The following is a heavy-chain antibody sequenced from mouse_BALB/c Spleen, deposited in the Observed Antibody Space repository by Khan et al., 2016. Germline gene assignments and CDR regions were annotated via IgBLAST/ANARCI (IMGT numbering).Heavy chain of an antibody. J-gene: IGHJ1*01. CDR1: GYSITSDYA. CDR3: ARSPTATRYFDV. CDR2: INYSGST. D-gene: IGHD1-2*01. V-gene: IGHV3-2*02. Sequence: EVQLQESGPGLVKPSQSLSLTCTVTGYSITSDYAWNWIRQFPGNKLEWMGNINYSGSTRYNPSLKSRISITRETAKNQFFLQLNSVTTKDTAKHYCARSPTATRYFDVWGAGTTVTVSS.